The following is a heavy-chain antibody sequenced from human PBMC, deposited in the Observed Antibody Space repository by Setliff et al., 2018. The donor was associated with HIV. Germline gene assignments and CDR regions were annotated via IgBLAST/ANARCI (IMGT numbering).Heavy chain of an antibody. CDR2: INPNSGGT. CDR3: ATKLYCTNGVCLDAFDI. D-gene: IGHD2-8*01. J-gene: IGHJ3*02. CDR1: GYTVTSYF. Sequence: GASVKVSCKASGYTVTSYFIHWVRQAPGQGLEWRGRINPNSGGTNYAQKFQGRVTMTRDTSIRTAYMELSRLRSDDTAVYYCATKLYCTNGVCLDAFDIWGQGTMVTVSS. V-gene: IGHV1-2*06.